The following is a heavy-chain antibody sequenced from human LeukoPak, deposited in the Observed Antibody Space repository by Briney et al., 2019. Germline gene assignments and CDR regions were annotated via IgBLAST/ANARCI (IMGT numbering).Heavy chain of an antibody. D-gene: IGHD6-19*01. CDR1: GVSISSGGYS. Sequence: SETLSLTCAVSGVSISSGGYSWSWIRQPPGKGLEWIGYIYHSGSTYYNPSLKSRVTISVDRSKNQFSLKLSSVTAADTAVYYCARVTGSGFIDYWGQGTLVTVSS. V-gene: IGHV4-30-2*01. CDR2: IYHSGST. J-gene: IGHJ4*02. CDR3: ARVTGSGFIDY.